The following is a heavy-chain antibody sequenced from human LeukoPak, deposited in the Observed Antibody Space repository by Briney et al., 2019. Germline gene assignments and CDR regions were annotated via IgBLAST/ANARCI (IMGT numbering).Heavy chain of an antibody. CDR3: ARDRTRFFL. D-gene: IGHD3-3*01. J-gene: IGHJ4*02. V-gene: IGHV3-7*01. CDR1: GFRFSDCD. Sequence: PGGSLSLACSGSGFRFSDCDLNWVRQAPGKGLEWVANIRPDGSEKYYVDSVKGRFTISRDNAKNSLHLQMNSLRAEDTAVYYCARDRTRFFLGGQGTLVTVSS. CDR2: IRPDGSEK.